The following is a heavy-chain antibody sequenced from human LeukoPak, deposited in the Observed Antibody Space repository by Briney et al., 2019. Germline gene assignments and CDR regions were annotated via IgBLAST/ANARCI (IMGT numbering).Heavy chain of an antibody. CDR1: GYTFTGYY. CDR3: ARGGPPYSGNYLGY. V-gene: IGHV1-2*02. Sequence: ASVTVSCKASGYTFTGYYTNWVRQAPGQGLDWMGWNNPTSGDTIYAQKFHGRLTMTRDTSISTAYMELSSLRSDDTAVYYCARGGPPYSGNYLGYWGQGTLVTVSS. J-gene: IGHJ4*02. D-gene: IGHD1-26*01. CDR2: NNPTSGDT.